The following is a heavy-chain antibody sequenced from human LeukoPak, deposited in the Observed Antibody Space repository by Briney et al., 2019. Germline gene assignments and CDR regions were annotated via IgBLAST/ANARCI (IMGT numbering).Heavy chain of an antibody. CDR1: GFAFDDYG. J-gene: IGHJ3*02. Sequence: GGSLRLSCAASGFAFDDYGMSWVRQAPGKGLEWVSGINWNGGSTGYADSVKGRFTISRDNAKNSLYLQMNSLRAEDTALYHCARAGKIDQDAFDIWGQGTMVTVSS. D-gene: IGHD3-10*01. CDR3: ARAGKIDQDAFDI. V-gene: IGHV3-20*01. CDR2: INWNGGST.